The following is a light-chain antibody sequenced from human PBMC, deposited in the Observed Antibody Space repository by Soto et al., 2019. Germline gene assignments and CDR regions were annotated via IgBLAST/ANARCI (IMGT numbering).Light chain of an antibody. CDR1: QSVSSN. CDR3: HQYNNWPCT. CDR2: GAS. V-gene: IGKV3D-15*01. Sequence: EIVMTQSPATLSVSPGERATLSCRASQSVSSNLAWYQQKPGQAPRLLIYGASTRATGIPARFSGSGSGTEFTLTMSSLQSEDFEVYYGHQYNNWPCTFGQGTKVEIK. J-gene: IGKJ1*01.